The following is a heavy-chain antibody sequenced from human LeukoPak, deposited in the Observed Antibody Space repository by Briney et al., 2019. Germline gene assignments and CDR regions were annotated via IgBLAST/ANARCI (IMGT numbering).Heavy chain of an antibody. D-gene: IGHD2-15*01. Sequence: GGSLRLSCAASGFTFSSYEIHWVRQAPGKGLEWLSYISSSATTIYYADSVKGRFTISRDNAKSSMWLQMSSLRAEDTAVYYCARDQTPFYWGQGSLVTVSS. V-gene: IGHV3-48*03. J-gene: IGHJ4*02. CDR2: ISSSATTI. CDR3: ARDQTPFY. CDR1: GFTFSSYE.